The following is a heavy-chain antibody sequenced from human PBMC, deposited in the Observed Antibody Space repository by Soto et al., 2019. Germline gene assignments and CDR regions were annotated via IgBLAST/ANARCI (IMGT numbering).Heavy chain of an antibody. D-gene: IGHD3-3*01. CDR2: IYHSGST. V-gene: IGHV4-4*02. CDR3: ARDRRGLGGPDITIFGVVISPRDYYYGMDV. Sequence: PSETLSLTCAVSGGSISSSNWWSWVRQPPGKGLEWIGEIYHSGSTNYNPSLKSRVTISVDKSKNQFSLKLSSVTAADTAVYYCARDRRGLGGPDITIFGVVISPRDYYYGMDVWGQGTTVTVSS. CDR1: GGSISSSNW. J-gene: IGHJ6*02.